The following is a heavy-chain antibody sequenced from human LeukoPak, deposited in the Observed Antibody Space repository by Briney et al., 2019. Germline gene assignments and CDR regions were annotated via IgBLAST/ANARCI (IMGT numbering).Heavy chain of an antibody. D-gene: IGHD2-21*01. V-gene: IGHV3-64*02. Sequence: PGGSLRLSCAASGFTFSSYSMHWVRQAPGKGLEYVSAINPNGGRTYYADSVKGRFTISRDSSKNTLYLQMGSLRAEDMAVYYCARVGDSDVFDYWGQGTLVTVSP. J-gene: IGHJ4*02. CDR1: GFTFSSYS. CDR2: INPNGGRT. CDR3: ARVGDSDVFDY.